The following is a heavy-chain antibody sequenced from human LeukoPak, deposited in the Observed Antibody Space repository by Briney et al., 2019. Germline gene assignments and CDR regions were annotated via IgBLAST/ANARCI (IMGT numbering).Heavy chain of an antibody. Sequence: PGGSLRLSCAASGFTFSSYSMSWVRQAPGKGLEWVSVIYSGGSTYYADPVKGRFTISRDNSKNTLYLQMNSLRAEDTAVYYCARESGYSSGWYEGYFDYWGQGTLVTVSS. CDR3: ARESGYSSGWYEGYFDY. J-gene: IGHJ4*02. D-gene: IGHD6-19*01. V-gene: IGHV3-53*01. CDR1: GFTFSSYS. CDR2: IYSGGST.